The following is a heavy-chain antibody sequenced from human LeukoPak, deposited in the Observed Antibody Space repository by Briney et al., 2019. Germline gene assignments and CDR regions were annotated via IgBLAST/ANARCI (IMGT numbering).Heavy chain of an antibody. V-gene: IGHV3-23*01. CDR3: AKDPRRGYDARYFDY. J-gene: IGHJ4*02. Sequence: PGGSLRLSCAASGFTFSSYAMSWVRQAPGKGLEWVSAISGSGGSTYYADSVKGRSTISRDNSKNTLYLQMNSLRAEDTAVYYCAKDPRRGYDARYFDYWGQGTLVTVSS. CDR1: GFTFSSYA. CDR2: ISGSGGST. D-gene: IGHD5-12*01.